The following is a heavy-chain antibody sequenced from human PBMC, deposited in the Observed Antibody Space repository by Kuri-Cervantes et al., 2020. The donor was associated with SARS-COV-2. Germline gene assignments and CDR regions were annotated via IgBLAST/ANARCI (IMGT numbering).Heavy chain of an antibody. CDR3: ATADPFSDAFDI. CDR1: GFTFSSYG. Sequence: GGSLRLSCAASGFTFSSYGMHWVRQAPGKGLEWVAVISYDGSNKYYADSVKGRFTISRDNSKNTLYLQMNSLRAEDTAVYYCATADPFSDAFDIWGQGTMVTVSS. J-gene: IGHJ3*02. D-gene: IGHD3-3*02. V-gene: IGHV3-30*03. CDR2: ISYDGSNK.